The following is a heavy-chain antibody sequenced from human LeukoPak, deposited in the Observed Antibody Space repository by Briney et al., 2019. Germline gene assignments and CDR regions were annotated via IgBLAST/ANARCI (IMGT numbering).Heavy chain of an antibody. Sequence: PAESLRLSCAASGFTFSSYGMHWVRQAPGKGMEWVAFIRYDGSNNYYADSVKGRFTISTDNSKNTLYLQMNSLRAEDRAVYYWAKPPERAIFGLGRRGTDYYMDVWGKGTTVTVSS. D-gene: IGHD3-3*01. CDR1: GFTFSSYG. J-gene: IGHJ6*03. V-gene: IGHV3-30*02. CDR3: AKPPERAIFGLGRRGTDYYMDV. CDR2: IRYDGSNN.